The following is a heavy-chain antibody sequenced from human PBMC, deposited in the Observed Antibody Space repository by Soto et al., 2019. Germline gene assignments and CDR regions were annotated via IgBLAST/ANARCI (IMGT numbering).Heavy chain of an antibody. CDR3: ATGCSAYPR. V-gene: IGHV3-15*01. CDR2: IKTKNEGGTT. Sequence: EVQLVESGGGLVEPGGSLRLSCAASGFTFGDAWLTWVRQSPGQGLDWVGRIKTKNEGGTTDYAAPVRGRFTISRDDSKNTVYLQMNSLKSEDTAVYYCATGCSAYPRWGQGTLVTVSS. J-gene: IGHJ4*02. D-gene: IGHD5-12*01. CDR1: GFTFGDAW.